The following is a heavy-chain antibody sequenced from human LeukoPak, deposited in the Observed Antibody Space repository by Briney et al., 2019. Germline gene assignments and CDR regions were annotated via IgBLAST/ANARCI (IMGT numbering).Heavy chain of an antibody. J-gene: IGHJ4*02. V-gene: IGHV3-30*18. CDR2: ISYDGSNK. D-gene: IGHD6-13*01. Sequence: GGSLRLSCAASGFTFSSYGMHWVRQAPGKGLEWVAVISYDGSNKYYADSVKGRFTISRDNSKNTLYLQMNSLRAEDTAVYYCAKDLQGHDSSSWPVGYWGQGTLVTVSS. CDR1: GFTFSSYG. CDR3: AKDLQGHDSSSWPVGY.